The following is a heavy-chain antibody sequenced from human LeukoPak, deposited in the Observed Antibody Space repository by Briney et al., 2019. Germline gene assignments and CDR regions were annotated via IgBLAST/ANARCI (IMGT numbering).Heavy chain of an antibody. D-gene: IGHD3-16*01. CDR3: ARSPSRGESFDY. V-gene: IGHV4-59*01. CDR2: IYYSGST. J-gene: IGHJ4*02. CDR1: GGSISSYY. Sequence: SETLSLTCTVSGGSISSYYWSWIRQPPGKGLEWIGYIYYSGSTNYNPSLKSRVTISVDTSKNQFSLNLSSVTAADTAVNYCARSPSRGESFDYWGQGTLVTVSS.